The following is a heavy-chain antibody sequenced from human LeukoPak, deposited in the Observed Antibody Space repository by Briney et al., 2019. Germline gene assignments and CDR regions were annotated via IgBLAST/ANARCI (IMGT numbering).Heavy chain of an antibody. CDR2: IYYSGST. Sequence: SETLSLTCTVSGGSISSSSYYWGWIRQPPGKGLEWIGSIYYSGSTYYNPSLKSRVTISVDTSKNQFSLKLSSVTAADTAVYYCAGHDYDFWSGFREYYFDYWGQGTLVTVSS. V-gene: IGHV4-39*01. J-gene: IGHJ4*02. D-gene: IGHD3-3*01. CDR3: AGHDYDFWSGFREYYFDY. CDR1: GGSISSSSYY.